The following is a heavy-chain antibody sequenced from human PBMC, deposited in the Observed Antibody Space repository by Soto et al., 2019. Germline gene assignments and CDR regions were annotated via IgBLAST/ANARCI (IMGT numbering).Heavy chain of an antibody. CDR3: ARDRIRGGNLEAFDI. CDR1: GGSISSGGYY. V-gene: IGHV4-31*03. D-gene: IGHD2-15*01. Sequence: QVQLQESGPGLVKPSQTLSLTCTVSGGSISSGGYYWSWIRQHPGQGLEWIGYIYYSGSTYYNPSLKSRVTISVDTSKNQFSLKLSSVTAADTAVYYCARDRIRGGNLEAFDIWGQGTMVTVSS. CDR2: IYYSGST. J-gene: IGHJ3*02.